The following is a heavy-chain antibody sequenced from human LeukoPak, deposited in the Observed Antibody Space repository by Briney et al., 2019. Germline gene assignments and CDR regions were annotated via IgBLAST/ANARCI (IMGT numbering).Heavy chain of an antibody. CDR2: INSDGSST. D-gene: IGHD6-19*01. CDR1: GFTFSSYW. V-gene: IGHV3-74*01. CDR3: ARSGVAGDWYFDY. J-gene: IGHJ4*02. Sequence: GGSLRLSCAASGFTFSSYWMHWVRQAPGKGLVWVSRINSDGSSTSYADSVKGRFTISRDNAKNTLYLQMNSLRAEDTAVYYCARSGVAGDWYFDYWGQGTLVAVSS.